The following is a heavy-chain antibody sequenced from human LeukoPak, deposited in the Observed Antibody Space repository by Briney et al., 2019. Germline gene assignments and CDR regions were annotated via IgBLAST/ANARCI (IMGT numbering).Heavy chain of an antibody. J-gene: IGHJ3*02. V-gene: IGHV3-74*01. Sequence: GGSLRLSCAASGFTFSSYWMHWVRQAPGKGLVWFSRINSDGSSTSYADPVKGRFTISRDNAKNTLYLQMNSLRAEDTAVYYCARRSAAKDAFDIWGQGTMVTVSS. CDR3: ARRSAAKDAFDI. CDR2: INSDGSST. CDR1: GFTFSSYW. D-gene: IGHD6-25*01.